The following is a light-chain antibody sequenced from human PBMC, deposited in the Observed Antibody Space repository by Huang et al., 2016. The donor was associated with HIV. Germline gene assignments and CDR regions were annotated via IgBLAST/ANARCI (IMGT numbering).Light chain of an antibody. CDR2: GAS. Sequence: EIVMTQSPATLSVSPEERATLSCRANQSVSNNLAWYQQKPGLAPTLLIYGASTRATGIPARFSGSGSGTRFTLTISSLQSEDFAVYYCQQYNNWPPEYTFGQGTKLEIK. CDR1: QSVSNN. CDR3: QQYNNWPPEYT. V-gene: IGKV3-15*01. J-gene: IGKJ2*01.